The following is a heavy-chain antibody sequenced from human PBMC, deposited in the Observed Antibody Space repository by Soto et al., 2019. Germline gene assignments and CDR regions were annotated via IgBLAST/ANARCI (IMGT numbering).Heavy chain of an antibody. V-gene: IGHV1-2*02. CDR2: INPNSGGT. Sequence: ASVKVSCKASGYTFTGYYMHWVRQAPGQGLEWMGWINPNSGGTNYAQKFQGRVTMTRDTSISTAYMELSRLRSDDTAVYYCAREGGWDGIVLMVYAIHRGPVDYWGQGTLVTVSP. D-gene: IGHD2-8*01. J-gene: IGHJ4*02. CDR3: AREGGWDGIVLMVYAIHRGPVDY. CDR1: GYTFTGYY.